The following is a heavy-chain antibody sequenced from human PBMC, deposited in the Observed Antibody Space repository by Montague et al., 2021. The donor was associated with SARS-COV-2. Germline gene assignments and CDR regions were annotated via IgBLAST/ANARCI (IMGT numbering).Heavy chain of an antibody. CDR2: INHSGST. V-gene: IGHV4-34*01. D-gene: IGHD3-10*01. Sequence: SETLSLTCAVYGGSFSGYYWSWIRQHPGKGLEWIGEINHSGSTNYNQTLKSRVTITVDTSKNQFSLKLSSVTAADTAVYYCARVRYYGSGTSLGMDVWGQGTTVTVSS. CDR3: ARVRYYGSGTSLGMDV. J-gene: IGHJ6*02. CDR1: GGSFSGYY.